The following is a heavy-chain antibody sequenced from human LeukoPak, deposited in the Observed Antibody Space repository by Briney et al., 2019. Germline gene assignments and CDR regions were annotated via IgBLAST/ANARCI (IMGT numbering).Heavy chain of an antibody. J-gene: IGHJ6*03. Sequence: PSETLSLTCTVSGGSISSSSYYWGWIRQPPGKGLEWIGSIYYSGSTNYNPSLKSRVTISVDTSKNQFSLKLSSVTAADTAVYYCARESCYPTCYYYYYMDVWGKGTTVTVSS. CDR3: ARESCYPTCYYYYYMDV. D-gene: IGHD2-15*01. CDR1: GGSISSSSYY. V-gene: IGHV4-39*07. CDR2: IYYSGST.